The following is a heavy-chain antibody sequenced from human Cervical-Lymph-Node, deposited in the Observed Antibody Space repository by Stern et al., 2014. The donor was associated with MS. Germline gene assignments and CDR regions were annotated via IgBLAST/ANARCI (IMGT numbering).Heavy chain of an antibody. Sequence: QVQLVQSGAEVKKPGSSVKVSCKASGGTFKRYAIRWMRQAPGQGLEWLGGIIPILDIANYAQKFQDRITITADESTSTTYMDLSSLRSEDTAVYYCAGDGGGADIWGPGTMVTVSS. CDR1: GGTFKRYA. V-gene: IGHV1-69*01. D-gene: IGHD2-15*01. CDR3: AGDGGGADI. J-gene: IGHJ3*02. CDR2: IIPILDIA.